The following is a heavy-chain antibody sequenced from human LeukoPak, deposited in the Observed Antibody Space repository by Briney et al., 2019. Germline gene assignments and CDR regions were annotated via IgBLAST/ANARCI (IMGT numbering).Heavy chain of an antibody. Sequence: GGSLRLSCAASGFTFSDYYMTWIRQAPGKGLEWVSYISSSGSTKYYTDPVNGRFTISRDNSKNTLSLQMNSLRAEDTAVYYCTSLSDAIESFGTRNLWGQGTLVTVSS. J-gene: IGHJ5*02. CDR3: TSLSDAIESFGTRNL. V-gene: IGHV3-11*01. CDR2: ISSSGSTK. CDR1: GFTFSDYY. D-gene: IGHD2-8*01.